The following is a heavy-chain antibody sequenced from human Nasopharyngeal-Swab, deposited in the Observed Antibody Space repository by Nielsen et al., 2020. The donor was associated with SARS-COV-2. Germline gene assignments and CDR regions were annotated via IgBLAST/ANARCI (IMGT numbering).Heavy chain of an antibody. CDR3: ARGYGSFPYYFDH. CDR1: GVSISSHF. J-gene: IGHJ4*02. Sequence: SETLSLTCSVSGVSISSHFWGWIRQPPGKGLEWIGTVYYSGSTYYNPSLKSRVTISVDTSKNQFSLKLNSVTATDTAVYYCARGYGSFPYYFDHWGQGTLVTVSS. D-gene: IGHD1-26*01. CDR2: VYYSGST. V-gene: IGHV4-39*01.